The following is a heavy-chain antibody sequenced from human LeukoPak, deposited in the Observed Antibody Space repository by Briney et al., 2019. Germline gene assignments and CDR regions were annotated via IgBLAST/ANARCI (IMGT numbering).Heavy chain of an antibody. CDR1: GGSFSGYY. V-gene: IGHV4-34*01. CDR3: ACPSAAATYYYGMDV. D-gene: IGHD2-2*01. CDR2: INHSGST. Sequence: PSETLSFTCAVYGGSFSGYYWSWIRQPPGKGLEWIGEINHSGSTNYNPSLKSRVTISVDTSKNQFSLKLSSVTAADTAVYYCACPSAAATYYYGMDVWGQGTTVTVSS. J-gene: IGHJ6*02.